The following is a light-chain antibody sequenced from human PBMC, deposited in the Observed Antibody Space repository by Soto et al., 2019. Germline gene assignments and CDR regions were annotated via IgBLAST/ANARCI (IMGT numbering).Light chain of an antibody. CDR1: QTVRNNY. V-gene: IGKV3-20*01. CDR2: DAS. CDR3: QQFSSYPLT. Sequence: EVRLTQSPATLSLSTGERATLSCRASQTVRNNYLAWYQQKPGQAPRLLIYDASSRATGIPDRFSGGGSGTDFTLTISRLQPEDFAVYYCQQFSSYPLTFGGGTKVDI. J-gene: IGKJ4*01.